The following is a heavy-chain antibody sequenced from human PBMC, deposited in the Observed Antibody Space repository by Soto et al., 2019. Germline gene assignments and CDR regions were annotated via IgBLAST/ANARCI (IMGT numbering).Heavy chain of an antibody. J-gene: IGHJ4*02. CDR3: TKANRYCSGANCFTFDY. D-gene: IGHD2-15*01. CDR1: GFTFSSYA. Sequence: GGSLRLSCAASGFTFSSYAMSWVRQAPGKGLEWVSAISGSGGSTYYADSVKGRFTISRDNSKNTLYLQMNSLRAEDTAVYYCTKANRYCSGANCFTFDYWGLGTLVTV. V-gene: IGHV3-23*01. CDR2: ISGSGGST.